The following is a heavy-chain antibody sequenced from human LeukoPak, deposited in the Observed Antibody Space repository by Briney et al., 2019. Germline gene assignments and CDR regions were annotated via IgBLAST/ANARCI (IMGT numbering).Heavy chain of an antibody. CDR3: AGAPSVGATRLDY. J-gene: IGHJ4*02. D-gene: IGHD1-26*01. CDR2: IIPILGIA. Sequence: SVKVSCKASGGTFSSYAISWVRQAPGQGLEWMGRIIPILGIANYAQKFQGRVTITADKSTSTAYMELSSLRSEDTAVYYCAGAPSVGATRLDYWGQGTLVTVSS. V-gene: IGHV1-69*04. CDR1: GGTFSSYA.